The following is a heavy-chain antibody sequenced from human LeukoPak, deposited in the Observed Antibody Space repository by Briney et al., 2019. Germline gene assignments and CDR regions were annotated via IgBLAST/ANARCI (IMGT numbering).Heavy chain of an antibody. Sequence: PSETLSLTCAVYGGSFSGYYWSWIRQPPGKGLEWIGEINHSGSTNYNPSLKSRVTISIDTSKNQFSLKLSSVTAADTAAYYCARGPGTWYYYWGQGTLVTVSS. V-gene: IGHV4-34*01. CDR1: GGSFSGYY. CDR3: ARGPGTWYYY. CDR2: INHSGST. J-gene: IGHJ4*02. D-gene: IGHD6-13*01.